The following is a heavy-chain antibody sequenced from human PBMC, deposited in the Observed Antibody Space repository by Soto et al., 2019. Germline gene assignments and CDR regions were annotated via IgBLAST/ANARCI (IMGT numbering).Heavy chain of an antibody. CDR2: INPSGGST. J-gene: IGHJ4*02. Sequence: QVQLVQSGAEVKKPGASVKVSCKASGYTFTTYYMHWVRQAPGQGLEWLGIINPSGGSTNYAQKFQGRVAMTRDTATSTVYMELTSLRSEDTAVYFCARGEVVAATTYSDYWGQGTLVTVSS. D-gene: IGHD2-15*01. CDR1: GYTFTTYY. V-gene: IGHV1-46*01. CDR3: ARGEVVAATTYSDY.